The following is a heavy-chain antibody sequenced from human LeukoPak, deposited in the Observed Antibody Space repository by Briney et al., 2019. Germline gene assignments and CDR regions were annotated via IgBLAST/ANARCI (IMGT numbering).Heavy chain of an antibody. CDR1: GGSISSSSYY. CDR3: ARQLGISGWFDP. J-gene: IGHJ5*02. Sequence: SETLSLTCTVSGGSISSSSYYWGWIRQPPGKGLEWIGSIYYSGSTYYNPSLKSRVTISVDTSKNQFSLKLSSVSAADTTVYYCARQLGISGWFDPWGQGTLVTVSS. D-gene: IGHD7-27*01. V-gene: IGHV4-39*01. CDR2: IYYSGST.